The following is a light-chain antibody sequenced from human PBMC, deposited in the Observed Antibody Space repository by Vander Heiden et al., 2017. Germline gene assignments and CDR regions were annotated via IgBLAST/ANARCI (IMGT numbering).Light chain of an antibody. Sequence: SYELTQPPSVSVSPGQTASITCSGDKLGDQYACWYQQKPGQSPLLVIYKDNKRPSGIPERFSGSNSGNTATLTISGTQAMDEADYYCQAWDTSTAWKVFGGGTKLTVL. CDR3: QAWDTSTAWKV. CDR2: KDN. J-gene: IGLJ2*01. CDR1: KLGDQY. V-gene: IGLV3-1*01.